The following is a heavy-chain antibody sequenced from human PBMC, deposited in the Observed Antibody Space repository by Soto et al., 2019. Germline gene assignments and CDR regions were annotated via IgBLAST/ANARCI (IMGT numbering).Heavy chain of an antibody. CDR3: TTGYCGGDCQYYFDY. D-gene: IGHD2-21*02. CDR1: GFTFSNAW. J-gene: IGHJ4*02. V-gene: IGHV3-15*07. CDR2: IKSKTDGGTT. Sequence: GGSLRLSCAASGFTFSNAWMNWVRQAPGKGLEWVGRIKSKTDGGTTDYAAPVKGRFTISRDDSKNTLYLQMNSLKTEDTAVYYCTTGYCGGDCQYYFDYWGQGTLVTVSS.